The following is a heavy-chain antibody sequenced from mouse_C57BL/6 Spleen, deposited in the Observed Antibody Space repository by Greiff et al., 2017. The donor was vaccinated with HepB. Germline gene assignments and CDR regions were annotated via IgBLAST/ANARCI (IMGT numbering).Heavy chain of an antibody. CDR3: TRDKDYYGSSYDFDV. D-gene: IGHD1-1*01. V-gene: IGHV1-15*01. J-gene: IGHJ1*03. CDR1: GYTFTDYE. Sequence: LVESGAELVRPGASVTLSCKASGYTFTDYEMHWVKQTPVHGLEWIGAIDPETGGTAYNQKFKGKAILTADKSSSTAYMELRSLTSEDSAVYYCTRDKDYYGSSYDFDVWGTGTTVTVSS. CDR2: IDPETGGT.